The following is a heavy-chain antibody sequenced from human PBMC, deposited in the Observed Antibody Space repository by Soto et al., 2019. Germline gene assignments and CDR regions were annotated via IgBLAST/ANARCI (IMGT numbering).Heavy chain of an antibody. V-gene: IGHV4-34*01. J-gene: IGHJ4*02. Sequence: PSETLSLTCAVYGGSFSDYYWSWIRQPPGKGLVWIGEIDHSGTTNSNPSLRPRVTMSVDTSKNQFSLKLSSVTAADTAVYYCARTPYDSSGYYFDYWAQGTLVTVSS. D-gene: IGHD3-22*01. CDR2: IDHSGTT. CDR3: ARTPYDSSGYYFDY. CDR1: GGSFSDYY.